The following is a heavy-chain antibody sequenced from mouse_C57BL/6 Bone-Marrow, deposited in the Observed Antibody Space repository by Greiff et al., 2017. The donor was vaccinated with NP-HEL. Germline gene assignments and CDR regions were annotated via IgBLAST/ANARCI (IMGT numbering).Heavy chain of an antibody. V-gene: IGHV5-6*01. CDR3: ARHLTGRLPFAY. D-gene: IGHD4-1*01. J-gene: IGHJ3*01. CDR2: ISSGGSYT. Sequence: EVQGVESGGDLVKPGGSLKLSCAASGFTFSSYGMSWVRQTPDKRLEWVATISSGGSYTYYPDSVKGRFTIARDNAKNTLYLQMSSLKSEDTAMYYCARHLTGRLPFAYWAQGTLVTVSA. CDR1: GFTFSSYG.